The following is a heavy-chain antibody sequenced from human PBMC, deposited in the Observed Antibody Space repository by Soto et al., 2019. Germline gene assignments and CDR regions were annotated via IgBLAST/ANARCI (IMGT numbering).Heavy chain of an antibody. Sequence: EVQLLESRGGLVQPGGSLRLSCAASGFTVSSYAMSWVRQAPGKGLEWVSVISGSGSTYSADSVKGRFTISRDSSKNTVYLQMNSLRAEDTAVYYCAKALRFTFTTGYYMDVWGRGTTVTVSS. V-gene: IGHV3-23*01. CDR1: GFTVSSYA. J-gene: IGHJ6*03. CDR2: ISGSGST. D-gene: IGHD3-16*01. CDR3: AKALRFTFTTGYYMDV.